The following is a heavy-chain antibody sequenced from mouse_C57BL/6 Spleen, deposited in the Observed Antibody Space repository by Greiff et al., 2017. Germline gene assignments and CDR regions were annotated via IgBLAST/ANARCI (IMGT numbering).Heavy chain of an antibody. CDR3: TEGGRQVDYDGYYYAMDY. D-gene: IGHD1-2*01. CDR2: IRLKSDNYAT. CDR1: GFTFSNYW. J-gene: IGHJ4*01. V-gene: IGHV6-3*01. Sequence: EVKLMESGGGLVQPGGSMKLSCVASGFTFSNYWMNWVRQSPEKGLEWVAQIRLKSDNYATHYAESVKGRFTISRDDSKSSVYLQMNNLRAEDTGIYYCTEGGRQVDYDGYYYAMDYWGQGTSVTVSS.